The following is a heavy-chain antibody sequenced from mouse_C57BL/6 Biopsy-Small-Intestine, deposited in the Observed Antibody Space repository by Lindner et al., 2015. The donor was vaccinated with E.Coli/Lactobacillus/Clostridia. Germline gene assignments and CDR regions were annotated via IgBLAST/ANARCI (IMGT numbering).Heavy chain of an antibody. CDR1: GYAFSSSW. D-gene: IGHD2-5*01. CDR2: FYPGDGDT. J-gene: IGHJ1*01. CDR3: ARGGSYSNYRYFDV. V-gene: IGHV1-82*01. Sequence: VQLQESGPELVKPGASVKISCKASGYAFSSSWMNWVKQRPGKGLEWIGRFYPGDGDTNYNGKFKGKATLTADKSSSTAYMQLSSLTSEDSAVYFCARGGSYSNYRYFDVWGAGTTVTVSS.